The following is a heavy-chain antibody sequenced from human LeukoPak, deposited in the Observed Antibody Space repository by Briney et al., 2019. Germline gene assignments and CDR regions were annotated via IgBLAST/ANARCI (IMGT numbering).Heavy chain of an antibody. J-gene: IGHJ4*02. Sequence: PSETLSLTCTVSGGSISSYFWIWLRQPPGKRLEWIGYMYYSGTTSYNPSLKSRVTISVDTSKNQFSLKLSSVTAADTAVYYCATSLPGATYIDDWGQGTLVTVSS. CDR3: ATSLPGATYIDD. D-gene: IGHD1-26*01. V-gene: IGHV4-59*03. CDR1: GGSISSYF. CDR2: MYYSGTT.